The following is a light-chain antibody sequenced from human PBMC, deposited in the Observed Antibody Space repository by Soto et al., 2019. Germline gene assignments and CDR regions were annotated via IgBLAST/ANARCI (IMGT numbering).Light chain of an antibody. Sequence: EIVLTQSPAPLSVSPGERATLSCGASQSVSSNLAWYQQKPGQSPRLLIYDASTRATVIPARFSGSGSGTEVTLTISSLQSEDFAVYYCQQYNDWPPITFGQATRLEIK. CDR2: DAS. V-gene: IGKV3-15*01. J-gene: IGKJ5*01. CDR1: QSVSSN. CDR3: QQYNDWPPIT.